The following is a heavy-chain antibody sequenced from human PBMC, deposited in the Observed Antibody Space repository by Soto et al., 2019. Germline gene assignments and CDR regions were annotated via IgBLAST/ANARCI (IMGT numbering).Heavy chain of an antibody. J-gene: IGHJ3*02. CDR1: GITFTGSA. CDR3: AKDHRAYCGGDCYGQDALDI. V-gene: IGHV3-23*01. D-gene: IGHD2-21*02. CDR2: MSGSSGST. Sequence: GGSLTLSCAASGITFTGSAMSWVRHAPGRGLEWISAMSGSSGSTYYADSVKGRVTIYSDDSKNTLYLQMNSLRAEDTAVYYCAKDHRAYCGGDCYGQDALDIWFQGTMVTVS.